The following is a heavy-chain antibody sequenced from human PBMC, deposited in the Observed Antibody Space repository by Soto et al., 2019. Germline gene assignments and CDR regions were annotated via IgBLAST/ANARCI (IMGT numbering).Heavy chain of an antibody. J-gene: IGHJ6*02. V-gene: IGHV3-49*03. D-gene: IGHD5-18*01. CDR1: GFTFGDYA. CDR2: IRSKAYGGTT. CDR3: TRDQQIQLFGGKDYYYYGMDV. Sequence: GGSLRLSCTASGFTFGDYAMSWFRQAPGKGLEWVGFIRSKAYGGTTEYAASVKGRFTISRDDSKSIAYLQMNSLKTDDTAVYYCTRDQQIQLFGGKDYYYYGMDVWGQGTTVTVSS.